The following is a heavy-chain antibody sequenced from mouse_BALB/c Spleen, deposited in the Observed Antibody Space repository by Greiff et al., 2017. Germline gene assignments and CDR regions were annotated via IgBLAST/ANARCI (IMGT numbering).Heavy chain of an antibody. V-gene: IGHV5-4*02. Sequence: EVMLVESGGGLVKPGGSLKLSCAASGFTFSDYYMYWVRQTPEKRLEWVATISDGGSYTYYPDSVKGRFTISRDNAKNNLYLQMSSLKSEDTAMYYCARQDDGYDWYFDVWGAGTTVTVSS. D-gene: IGHD2-3*01. CDR3: ARQDDGYDWYFDV. CDR1: GFTFSDYY. J-gene: IGHJ1*01. CDR2: ISDGGSYT.